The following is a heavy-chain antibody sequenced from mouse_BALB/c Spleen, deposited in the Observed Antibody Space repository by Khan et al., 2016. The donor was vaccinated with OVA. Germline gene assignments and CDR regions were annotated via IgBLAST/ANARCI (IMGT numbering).Heavy chain of an antibody. V-gene: IGHV3-2*02. CDR2: ISYSGST. CDR1: GYSITSGYG. J-gene: IGHJ2*01. D-gene: IGHD1-2*01. Sequence: EVKLLESGPGLVKPSQSLSLTCTVTGYSITSGYGWNWIRQFPGNKLEWMGYISYSGSTNYNPSLKSRISITRDTSKNQFFLQLNSVTTEDTATYYCAGTARKKYWGQGTTVTVSS. CDR3: AGTARKKY.